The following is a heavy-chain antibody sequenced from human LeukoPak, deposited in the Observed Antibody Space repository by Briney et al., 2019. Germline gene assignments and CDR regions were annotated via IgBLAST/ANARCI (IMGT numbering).Heavy chain of an antibody. D-gene: IGHD6-13*01. J-gene: IGHJ4*02. CDR3: ARNLKQQLVGYDY. Sequence: SVKVSCKASGGTFSSYAISWVRQAPGRGLEWMGGIIPIFGTANYAQKFQGRVTITADESTSTAYMELSSLRSEDTAVYYCARNLKQQLVGYDYWGQGTLVTVSS. CDR1: GGTFSSYA. V-gene: IGHV1-69*01. CDR2: IIPIFGTA.